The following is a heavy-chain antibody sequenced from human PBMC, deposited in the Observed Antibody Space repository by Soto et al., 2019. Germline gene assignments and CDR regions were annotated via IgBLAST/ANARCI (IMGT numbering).Heavy chain of an antibody. D-gene: IGHD3-16*02. Sequence: QVQLQESGPGLLKPSQTLSLTCSVSHGSISSGGYYWSWIRQHPGRGLEWIGFIYYSGSTYYNPSHKRRVSIAVDTSKNQFSRRLNSVTAADTAVYYCVRGVIHWGKGTLVTVSS. CDR3: VRGVIH. J-gene: IGHJ4*02. V-gene: IGHV4-31*03. CDR2: IYYSGST. CDR1: HGSISSGGYY.